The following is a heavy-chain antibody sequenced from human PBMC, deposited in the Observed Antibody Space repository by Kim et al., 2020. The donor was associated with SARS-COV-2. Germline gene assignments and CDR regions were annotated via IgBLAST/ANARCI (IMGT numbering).Heavy chain of an antibody. CDR2: IYHSGST. CDR3: ARVSVNRWGNHFYY. Sequence: SETLSLTCAVSGGSISSGGYSWSWIRQPPGKGLEWIGYIYHSGSTYYNPSLKSRVTISVDRSKNQFXLKLSSVTAADTAVYYCARVSVNRWGNHFYYWGQGXXVTVSS. J-gene: IGHJ4*02. D-gene: IGHD1-26*01. V-gene: IGHV4-30-2*01. CDR1: GGSISSGGYS.